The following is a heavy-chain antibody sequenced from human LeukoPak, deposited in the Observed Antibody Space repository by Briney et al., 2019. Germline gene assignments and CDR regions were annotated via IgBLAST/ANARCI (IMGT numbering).Heavy chain of an antibody. J-gene: IGHJ4*02. CDR2: IYTSGST. CDR1: GGSISSYY. D-gene: IGHD5-18*01. CDR3: ARRSRVMKLLDY. V-gene: IGHV4-4*07. Sequence: SETLSLTCTVSGGSISSYYWSWIRQPAGKGLEWIGRIYTSGSTNYNPSLKSRVTMSVDTSKNQFSLKLSSVTAADTAMYYCARRSRVMKLLDYWGQGILVTVSS.